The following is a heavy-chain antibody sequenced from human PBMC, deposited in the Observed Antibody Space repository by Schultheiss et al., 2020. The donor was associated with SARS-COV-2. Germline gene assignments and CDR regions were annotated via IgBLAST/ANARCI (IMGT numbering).Heavy chain of an antibody. CDR1: GGTFSSYA. V-gene: IGHV1-69*13. J-gene: IGHJ4*02. Sequence: SVKVSCKASGGTFSSYAISWVRQAPGQGLEWMGGIIPIFGTANYAQKFQGRVTITADESTSTAYMELSSLRSEDTAVYYCARDFSSGWGDFDYWGQGTLVTVSS. CDR3: ARDFSSGWGDFDY. CDR2: IIPIFGTA. D-gene: IGHD6-19*01.